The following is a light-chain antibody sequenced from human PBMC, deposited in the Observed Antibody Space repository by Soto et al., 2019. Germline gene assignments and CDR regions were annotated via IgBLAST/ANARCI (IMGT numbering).Light chain of an antibody. CDR3: SSYTTSDTWV. CDR1: SSDVGAYNF. Sequence: QSAPTQPASVSGSPGQSITISCSGTSSDVGAYNFVSWYQHHPGKAPKLIIHDVSHRPSGVSDRFSASKSANTASLTISGLQAEDAADYYCSSYTTSDTWVFGGGTKLTVL. V-gene: IGLV2-14*03. CDR2: DVS. J-gene: IGLJ3*02.